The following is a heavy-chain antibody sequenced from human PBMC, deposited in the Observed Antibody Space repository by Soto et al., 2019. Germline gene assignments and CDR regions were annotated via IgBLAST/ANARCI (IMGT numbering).Heavy chain of an antibody. V-gene: IGHV3-23*01. CDR3: AKYIRYFDY. CDR2: ITTTGGST. J-gene: IGHJ4*02. Sequence: GGSLSLSCAVSGFTFSGYAMTWVRQAPGKGLEWVSTITTTGGSTYYADSVKGRFTISRDNSKNTLYLQMNSLRVEDTAVYYCAKYIRYFDYLGQGTLVTVSS. D-gene: IGHD3-10*01. CDR1: GFTFSGYA.